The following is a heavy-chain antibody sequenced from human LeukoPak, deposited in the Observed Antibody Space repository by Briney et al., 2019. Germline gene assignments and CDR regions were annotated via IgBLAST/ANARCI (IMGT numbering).Heavy chain of an antibody. D-gene: IGHD4-17*01. J-gene: IGHJ3*02. V-gene: IGHV4-30-4*01. CDR2: IYYSGST. Sequence: PSETLSLTCTVSGGSISSGDYYWSWIRQPPGKGLEWIGYIYYSGSTYYNPSLKSQVTISVDTSKNQFSLKLSSVTAADTAVYYCARAYGRDAFDIWGQGTMVTVSS. CDR1: GGSISSGDYY. CDR3: ARAYGRDAFDI.